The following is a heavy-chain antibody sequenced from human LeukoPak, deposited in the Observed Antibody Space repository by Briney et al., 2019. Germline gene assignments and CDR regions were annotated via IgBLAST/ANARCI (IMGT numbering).Heavy chain of an antibody. CDR3: ARGTPYYDFWSGPTGPYGMDV. D-gene: IGHD3-3*01. V-gene: IGHV4-34*01. CDR1: GGSFSDYY. J-gene: IGHJ6*02. CDR2: INHSGST. Sequence: SETLSLTCAVYGGSFSDYYWSWIRQPPGKGLEWIGEINHSGSTNYNPSLKSRVTISVDTSKNQFSLKLSSVTAADTAVYYCARGTPYYDFWSGPTGPYGMDVWGQGTTVTVSS.